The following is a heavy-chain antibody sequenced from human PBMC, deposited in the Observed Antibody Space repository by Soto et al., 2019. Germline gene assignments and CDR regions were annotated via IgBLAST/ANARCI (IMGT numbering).Heavy chain of an antibody. V-gene: IGHV1-18*01. CDR3: ARDQSSTGGYSGYDFGAPFFDY. CDR2: ISAYNGNT. CDR1: GYTFTSYG. Sequence: GASVKVSCKASGYTFTSYGISWVRQAPGQGLEWMGWISAYNGNTNYAQKLQGRVTMTTDTSTSTAYMELRSLRSDDTAVYYCARDQSSTGGYSGYDFGAPFFDYWGQGTLVTVSS. J-gene: IGHJ4*02. D-gene: IGHD5-12*01.